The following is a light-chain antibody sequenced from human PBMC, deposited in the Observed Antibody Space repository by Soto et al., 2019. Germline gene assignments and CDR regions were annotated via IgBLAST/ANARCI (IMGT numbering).Light chain of an antibody. CDR3: AAWDDSLNGAV. CDR2: NNN. CDR1: SSNIGSHT. V-gene: IGLV1-44*01. J-gene: IGLJ2*01. Sequence: QSVLTQPPSASGTPGQRVTISCSGSSSNIGSHTVNWYQQLPGTAPTLLIHNNNQRPSGVPDRFSGSKSGTSASLAISGLQSEDEADYYCAAWDDSLNGAVFGGGTKVTVL.